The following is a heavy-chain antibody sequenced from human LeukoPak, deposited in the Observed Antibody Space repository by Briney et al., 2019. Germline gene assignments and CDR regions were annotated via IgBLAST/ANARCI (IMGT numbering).Heavy chain of an antibody. CDR1: GYSFTTNW. CDR2: IYPGDSET. V-gene: IGHV5-51*01. D-gene: IGHD5-18*01. CDR3: VRSRGYSYGYPYYFDY. Sequence: GESLKISCKGSGYSFTTNWIGWVRQMPGKGLEWMGIIYPGDSETRYSPSFQGQVTISADKSISTAYLQWSSLKASDTAIYYCVRSRGYSYGYPYYFDYWGQGTLVTVSS. J-gene: IGHJ4*02.